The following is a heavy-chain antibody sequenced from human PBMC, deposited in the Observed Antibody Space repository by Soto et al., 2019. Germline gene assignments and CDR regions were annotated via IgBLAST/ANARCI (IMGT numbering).Heavy chain of an antibody. CDR2: ISSSSSTI. CDR1: GFTFSSYS. D-gene: IGHD3-3*01. CDR3: AREVGWSGYYRYYYFDY. Sequence: GGSLRLSCAASGFTFSSYSMNWVRQAPGKGLEWVSYISSSSSTIYYADSVKGRFTISRDNAKNSLYLQMNSLRAEDTAVYYCAREVGWSGYYRYYYFDYWGQGTLVTVSS. V-gene: IGHV3-48*01. J-gene: IGHJ4*02.